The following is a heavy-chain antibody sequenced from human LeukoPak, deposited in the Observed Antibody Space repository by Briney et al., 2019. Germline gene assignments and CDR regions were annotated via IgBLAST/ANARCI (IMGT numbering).Heavy chain of an antibody. Sequence: GGSLRLSCAGSGFTFSSYGMHWVRQAPGKGLEWVAVIWADGTHEDYIDSVKGRFTISRDNSKNTLYLQMNNLRADDTAVYYCAIDHYGSNSDIFDIWGQGTMVTVSS. V-gene: IGHV3-33*01. D-gene: IGHD3-10*01. CDR2: IWADGTHE. J-gene: IGHJ3*02. CDR3: AIDHYGSNSDIFDI. CDR1: GFTFSSYG.